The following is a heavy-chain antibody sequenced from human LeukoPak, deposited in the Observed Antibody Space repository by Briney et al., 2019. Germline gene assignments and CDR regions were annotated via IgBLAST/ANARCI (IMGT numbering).Heavy chain of an antibody. D-gene: IGHD1-26*01. CDR3: ARAVGSGSYYPWFDP. CDR2: IYYSGST. CDR1: GGSISGYH. Sequence: SETLSLTCTVSGGSISGYHWTWIRQPPGKGLEWIGYIYYSGSTNYNPSLKSRVTISVDTSKNQFSLKLSSVTAADTAVYYCARAVGSGSYYPWFDPWGQGTLVTVSS. J-gene: IGHJ5*02. V-gene: IGHV4-59*01.